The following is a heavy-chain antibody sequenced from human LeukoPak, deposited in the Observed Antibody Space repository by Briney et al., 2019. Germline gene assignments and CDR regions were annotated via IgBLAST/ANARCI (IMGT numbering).Heavy chain of an antibody. V-gene: IGHV1-18*01. CDR2: ISAYNGNI. CDR1: GYTFTSYG. CDR3: AREGEGIMVRGVMTPFVY. Sequence: ASVKVSCKASGYTFTSYGISWVRQAPGQGLEWMGWISAYNGNINYTQKLQGRVTMTTDTSTSTAYMELRSLRSDDTAVYYCAREGEGIMVRGVMTPFVYWGQGTLVTVSS. J-gene: IGHJ4*02. D-gene: IGHD3-10*01.